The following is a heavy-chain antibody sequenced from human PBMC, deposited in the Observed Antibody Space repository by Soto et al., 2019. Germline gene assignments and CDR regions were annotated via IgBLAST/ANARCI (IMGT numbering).Heavy chain of an antibody. CDR3: ARSYAGGGFDY. J-gene: IGHJ4*02. Sequence: QVQLVQSGAEVKKPGASVKVSCKASGYTFTSYYMNWVRQAPGQGLEWMGIINPSGGSTSYAQKFQGRVTMTRDTSTSTVYMVLSSLRSEDTAVYYCARSYAGGGFDYWGQGTLVTVSS. V-gene: IGHV1-46*03. D-gene: IGHD3-10*01. CDR2: INPSGGST. CDR1: GYTFTSYY.